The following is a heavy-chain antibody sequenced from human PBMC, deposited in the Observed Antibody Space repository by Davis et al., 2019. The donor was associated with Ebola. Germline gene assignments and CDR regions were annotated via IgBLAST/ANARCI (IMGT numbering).Heavy chain of an antibody. D-gene: IGHD2-15*01. J-gene: IGHJ4*02. CDR3: ARVPDIVVVVAATRGTWRYFDY. CDR2: IKQDGSEK. CDR1: GFTFSSYW. Sequence: GESLKISCAASGFTFSSYWMSWVRQAPGKGLEWVANIKQDGSEKYYVDSVKGRFTISRDNAKNSLYLQMNSLRVEDTAVYYCARVPDIVVVVAATRGTWRYFDYWGQGTLVTVSS. V-gene: IGHV3-7*03.